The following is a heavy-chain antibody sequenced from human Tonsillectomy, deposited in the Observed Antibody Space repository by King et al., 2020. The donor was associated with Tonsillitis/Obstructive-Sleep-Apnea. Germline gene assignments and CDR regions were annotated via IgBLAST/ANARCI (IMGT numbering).Heavy chain of an antibody. CDR3: ARGAQWLVGHYYMDV. CDR2: INHSGST. Sequence: VQLPQWGAGLLKPSETLSLICAVYGGSFSGYYWRWIRQPPGKGLEWIGEINHSGSTNYNPSLKSRVTISVDTSKNQFSLKLNSVTAADTAVYYCARGAQWLVGHYYMDVWGKGTTVTVSS. V-gene: IGHV4-34*01. J-gene: IGHJ6*03. CDR1: GGSFSGYY. D-gene: IGHD6-19*01.